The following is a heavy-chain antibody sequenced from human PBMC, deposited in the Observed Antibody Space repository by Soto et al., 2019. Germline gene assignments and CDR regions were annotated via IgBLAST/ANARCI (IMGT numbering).Heavy chain of an antibody. Sequence: ETLSLTCTVSGGSISSYYWSWIRQPPGKGLEWIGYIYYSGSTNYNPSLKSRVTISVDTSKNQFSLKLSSVTAADTAVYYCARQAGFGINWFDPWGQGTLVTVSS. J-gene: IGHJ5*02. CDR2: IYYSGST. D-gene: IGHD3-10*01. V-gene: IGHV4-59*08. CDR3: ARQAGFGINWFDP. CDR1: GGSISSYY.